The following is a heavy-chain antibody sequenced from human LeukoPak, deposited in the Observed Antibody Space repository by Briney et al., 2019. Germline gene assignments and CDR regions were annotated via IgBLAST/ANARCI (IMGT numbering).Heavy chain of an antibody. CDR1: GFTFSSYG. Sequence: PGGSLRLSCAASGFTFSSYGMHWVRQAPGKGLEWVAVMSSDGSNKYYADSVKGRFTISRDNSKNTLYLQMNSLRAEDTAVYYCAKDDADTAMVNYYYYGMDVWGQGTTVTVSS. CDR3: AKDDADTAMVNYYYYGMDV. CDR2: MSSDGSNK. J-gene: IGHJ6*02. V-gene: IGHV3-30*18. D-gene: IGHD5-18*01.